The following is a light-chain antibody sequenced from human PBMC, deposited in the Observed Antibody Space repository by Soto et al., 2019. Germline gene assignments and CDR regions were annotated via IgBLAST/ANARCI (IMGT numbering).Light chain of an antibody. CDR3: SSYAGSNNWV. Sequence: QSVLTQPPSASGSPGQSVTISCTGTSSDIGGYNYVSWYQQHPGKAPRLMICEVSKRPSGVPDRFSGSKSGNTASLTVSGLQAEDEADYYCSSYAGSNNWVFGGGTQLTVL. V-gene: IGLV2-8*01. CDR2: EVS. CDR1: SSDIGGYNY. J-gene: IGLJ2*01.